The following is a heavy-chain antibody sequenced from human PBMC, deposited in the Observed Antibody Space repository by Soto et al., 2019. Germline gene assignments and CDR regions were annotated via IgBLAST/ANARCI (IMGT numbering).Heavy chain of an antibody. CDR1: GGTFSSYA. CDR3: ARDGGGVEAFDI. Sequence: QVQLVQSGAEVKKPGSSVKVSCKASGGTFSSYAISWVRQAPGQGLEWMGGIIPIFGTANYAQKCQGRVTNTADEATSTADMELSSLRSEDTAVYYCARDGGGVEAFDIGGQGTMVTVSS. CDR2: IIPIFGTA. V-gene: IGHV1-69*01. J-gene: IGHJ3*02. D-gene: IGHD3-16*01.